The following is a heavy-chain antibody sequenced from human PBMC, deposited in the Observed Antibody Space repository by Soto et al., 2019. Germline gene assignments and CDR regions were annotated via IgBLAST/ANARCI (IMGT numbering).Heavy chain of an antibody. CDR1: GASINNNNNF. CDR3: ASGATDDAFDI. V-gene: IGHV4-61*05. J-gene: IGHJ3*02. CDR2: VYYSGST. D-gene: IGHD1-26*01. Sequence: SETLSLTCTVSGASINNNNNFWAWIRQPPGKGLEWIGYVYYSGSTYYNPSLKSRVTISADTSKDQFSLKLSSVTAADTAVYYCASGATDDAFDIWGQGTMVTVSS.